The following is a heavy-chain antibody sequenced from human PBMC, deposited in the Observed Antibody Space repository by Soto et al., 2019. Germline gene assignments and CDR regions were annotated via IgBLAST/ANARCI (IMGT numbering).Heavy chain of an antibody. CDR3: ARPYCGGDCTHWYFDL. V-gene: IGHV4-39*01. Sequence: QLQLQESGPGLVKPSETLSLTCTVSGGSISSSSYYWGWIRQPPGKGLEWIGSIYYSGSTYYNPSVMSRVTLSADTSKNQFSLKLSSATAADTAVYYCARPYCGGDCTHWYFDLWGRGTLVTVSS. D-gene: IGHD2-21*02. J-gene: IGHJ2*01. CDR2: IYYSGST. CDR1: GGSISSSSYY.